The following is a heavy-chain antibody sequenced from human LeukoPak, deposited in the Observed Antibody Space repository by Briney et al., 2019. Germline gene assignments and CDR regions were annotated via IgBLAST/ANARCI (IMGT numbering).Heavy chain of an antibody. V-gene: IGHV4-34*01. J-gene: IGHJ3*02. CDR1: GGSFSGYY. CDR2: INHSGST. CDR3: ARRKTPDYGGNIEDAFDI. Sequence: SETLSLTCAVYGGSFSGYYWSWIRQPPGKGLEWIGEINHSGSTNHNPSLKSRVTISVDTSKNQFSLKLSSVTAADTAVYYCARRKTPDYGGNIEDAFDIWSQGTMVTVSS. D-gene: IGHD4-23*01.